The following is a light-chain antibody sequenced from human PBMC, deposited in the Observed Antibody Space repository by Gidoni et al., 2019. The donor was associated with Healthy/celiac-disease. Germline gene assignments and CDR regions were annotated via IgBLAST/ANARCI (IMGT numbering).Light chain of an antibody. V-gene: IGKV1-33*01. J-gene: IGKJ4*01. CDR3: QQYDNLPPX. CDR2: DAS. CDR1: QDISNY. Sequence: DTQLPQSPSSLSASVGDRVTITCQASQDISNYLNWYQQKPGKAPKLLIYDASNLETGVPSRFSGSGSGTDFTFTISSLQPEDIATYYCQQYDNLPPXXXGGTKVEIK.